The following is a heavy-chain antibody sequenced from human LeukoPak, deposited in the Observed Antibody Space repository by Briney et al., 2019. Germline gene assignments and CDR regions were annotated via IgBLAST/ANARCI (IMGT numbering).Heavy chain of an antibody. CDR3: TRHGVGYCSSTSCYQAVGGEYYYYMDV. V-gene: IGHV3-73*01. D-gene: IGHD2-2*03. CDR2: IRSKANSYAT. CDR1: GFTFSGSA. Sequence: GGSLKLSCAASGFTFSGSAMHWVRQASGKGLEWVGRIRSKANSYATAYAASVKGRLTISRDESKKTAYLQMNSLKTEDTAVYYCTRHGVGYCSSTSCYQAVGGEYYYYMDVWGKGATVTVSS. J-gene: IGHJ6*03.